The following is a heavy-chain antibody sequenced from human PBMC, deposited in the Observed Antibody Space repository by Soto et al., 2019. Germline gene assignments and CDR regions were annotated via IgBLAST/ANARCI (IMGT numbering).Heavy chain of an antibody. CDR1: GGSISSSNW. Sequence: SETLSLTCAVSGGSISSSNWWSLVRQPPGKGLEWIGEIYHSGSTNYNPSLKSRVTISVDKSKNQFSLKLSSVTAADTAVYYCARGKRYDFWGGYYGMDVWGQGTTVTVSS. V-gene: IGHV4-4*02. CDR2: IYHSGST. J-gene: IGHJ6*02. CDR3: ARGKRYDFWGGYYGMDV. D-gene: IGHD3-3*01.